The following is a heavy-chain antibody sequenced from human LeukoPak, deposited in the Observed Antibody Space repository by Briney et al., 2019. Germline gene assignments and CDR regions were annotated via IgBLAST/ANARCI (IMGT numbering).Heavy chain of an antibody. CDR2: IRYDGSNK. CDR3: AKDRYYYGSGPTET. V-gene: IGHV3-30*02. CDR1: GFTFSSFG. J-gene: IGHJ5*02. Sequence: GGSLRLSCAASGFTFSSFGMEWVRQAPGKGLEWVAFIRYDGSNKYYADSVKGRFTISRDNSKNTLYLQMNSLRAEDTAVYYCAKDRYYYGSGPTETWGQGTLVTVSS. D-gene: IGHD3-10*01.